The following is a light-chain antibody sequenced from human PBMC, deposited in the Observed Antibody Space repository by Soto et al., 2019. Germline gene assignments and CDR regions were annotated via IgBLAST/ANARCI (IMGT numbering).Light chain of an antibody. J-gene: IGKJ4*01. CDR3: QQTHSTPRLS. CDR1: QSINNY. Sequence: DIQITQSPSSLSASVGDRVTITCLSSQSINNYLNWYQQKPGKPPKLLMFAASNLQSGVPSRFSGSGSGTEFTLTINSLQPEDFATYYCQQTHSTPRLSFGGGTKVDIK. V-gene: IGKV1-39*01. CDR2: AAS.